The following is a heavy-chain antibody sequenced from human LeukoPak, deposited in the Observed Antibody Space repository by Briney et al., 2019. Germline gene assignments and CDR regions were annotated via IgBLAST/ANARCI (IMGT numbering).Heavy chain of an antibody. CDR3: VRDAS. CDR1: GXTVSSNH. J-gene: IGHJ4*02. CDR2: IYSGGGT. V-gene: IGHV3-66*01. Sequence: GGSLRLSCAVSGXTVSSNHMSWVRQAPGKGLEWVSAIYSGGGTCYADSVKGRFTLSRDISKNTLYLQMNSLRAEDTAVYYCVRDASWGQGTLVTVSS.